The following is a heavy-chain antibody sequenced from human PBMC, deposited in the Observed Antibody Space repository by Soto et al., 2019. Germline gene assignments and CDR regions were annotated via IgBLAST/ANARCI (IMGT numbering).Heavy chain of an antibody. CDR2: ISYDGSNK. D-gene: IGHD4-17*01. Sequence: QVQLVESGGGVVQPGRSLRLSCAASGFTFSSYAMHWVRQAPGKGLEWVAVISYDGSNKYYADSVKGRFTISRDNSKNTLYLQMNSLRAEDTAVYYCARDIMGDGDHRFDYWGQGTLVTVSS. V-gene: IGHV3-30-3*01. J-gene: IGHJ4*02. CDR1: GFTFSSYA. CDR3: ARDIMGDGDHRFDY.